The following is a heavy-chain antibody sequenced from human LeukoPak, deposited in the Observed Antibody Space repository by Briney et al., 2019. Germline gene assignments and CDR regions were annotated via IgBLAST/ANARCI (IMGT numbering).Heavy chain of an antibody. CDR2: ISGSGGST. D-gene: IGHD3-10*01. Sequence: GGSLRLSCAASGFTFSSYAMSWVRQAPGKGLEWVSAISGSGGSTYYADSVKGRFTISRDNSKNTLYLQMNSLRAEDTAVYYCAKGTVPRITMVRGVFYGMDVWGQGTTVTVS. V-gene: IGHV3-23*01. CDR3: AKGTVPRITMVRGVFYGMDV. J-gene: IGHJ6*02. CDR1: GFTFSSYA.